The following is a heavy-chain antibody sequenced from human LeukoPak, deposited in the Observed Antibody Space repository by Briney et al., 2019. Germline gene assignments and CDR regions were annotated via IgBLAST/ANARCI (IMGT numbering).Heavy chain of an antibody. J-gene: IGHJ3*02. CDR2: MNPNSGNT. CDR1: GYTFTSYD. Sequence: GASVKVSCKASGYTFTSYDINWVRQATGQGLEWMGWMNPNSGNTGYAQKFQGRVTMTRNTSISTAYMELSSLRSEDTAVYYCARDFPLGVGDGFDIWGQGTMVTVSS. D-gene: IGHD3-3*01. CDR3: ARDFPLGVGDGFDI. V-gene: IGHV1-8*01.